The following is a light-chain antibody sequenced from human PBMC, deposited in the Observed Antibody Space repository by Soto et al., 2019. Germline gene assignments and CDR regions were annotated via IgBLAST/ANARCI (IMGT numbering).Light chain of an antibody. CDR2: DVS. J-gene: IGLJ1*01. Sequence: QSALTQPASVSGSPVQSITISCTGTSSDVGAYNYDSWYQQYPGEAPKVIIYDVSHRPAGVSNRFSGSKSGNTAPLTISGLQTQDEADYYCSSYTSATTYVFGTGTKVTVL. V-gene: IGLV2-14*01. CDR1: SSDVGAYNY. CDR3: SSYTSATTYV.